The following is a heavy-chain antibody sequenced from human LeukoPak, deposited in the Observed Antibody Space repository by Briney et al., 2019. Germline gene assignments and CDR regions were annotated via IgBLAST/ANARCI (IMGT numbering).Heavy chain of an antibody. CDR1: GGSIRSYY. Sequence: PSETLSLTCTVSGGSIRSYYWSWVRQPAGKGLEWIGRIYTSGSTNYNPSLKSRVTMSVDTSKNQSSMKLSSVTAADTAVYYCARDSGNLNWFDPWGQGTLVTVSS. J-gene: IGHJ5*02. V-gene: IGHV4-4*07. D-gene: IGHD3-10*01. CDR3: ARDSGNLNWFDP. CDR2: IYTSGST.